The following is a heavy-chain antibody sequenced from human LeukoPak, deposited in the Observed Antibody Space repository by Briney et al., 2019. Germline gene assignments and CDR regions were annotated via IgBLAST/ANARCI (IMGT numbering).Heavy chain of an antibody. V-gene: IGHV3-74*01. CDR3: TRHQTNNYGPGTPFDF. CDR2: IKTDGSFT. CDR1: GFNLSSYW. J-gene: IGHJ4*02. D-gene: IGHD3-10*01. Sequence: GGSLRLSCAASGFNLSSYWMHWVRQTPGKGLVWVSRIKTDGSFTSYADSVRGRFSISRDNAKNTLYLQMNSLRAEDTAVYFCTRHQTNNYGPGTPFDFWGQGTLVSVSS.